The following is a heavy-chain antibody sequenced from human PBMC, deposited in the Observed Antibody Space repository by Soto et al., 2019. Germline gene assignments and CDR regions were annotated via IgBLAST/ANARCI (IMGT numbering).Heavy chain of an antibody. J-gene: IGHJ4*02. D-gene: IGHD3-22*01. Sequence: QITLKESGPTLVKPAETLTLTCTFSGFSLSTSGVGVGWIRQPPGKALEWLALIYWDDDKRYSPSLKSRLTITKDTSKNQVVLTMTNIDPVDTATYYCAHKGGEYYYDSSGYSYFDYWGQGTLVTVSS. CDR1: GFSLSTSGVG. CDR2: IYWDDDK. CDR3: AHKGGEYYYDSSGYSYFDY. V-gene: IGHV2-5*02.